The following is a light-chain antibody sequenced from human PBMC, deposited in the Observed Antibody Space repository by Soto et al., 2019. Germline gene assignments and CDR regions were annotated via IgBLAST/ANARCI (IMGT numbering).Light chain of an antibody. CDR1: QTIISSY. Sequence: EVVLTQSPGTLSLSPGETVTLSCRASQTIISSYLAWYQQKPGQAPRLLIYGASSRATGIPDRFGGSGSGTDFTLTISGLEPEDSAVYYCQQYGRSLFTFGQGTRLEIK. J-gene: IGKJ5*01. CDR3: QQYGRSLFT. CDR2: GAS. V-gene: IGKV3-20*01.